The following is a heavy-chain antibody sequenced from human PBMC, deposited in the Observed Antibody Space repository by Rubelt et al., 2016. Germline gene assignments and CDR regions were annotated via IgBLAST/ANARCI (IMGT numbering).Heavy chain of an antibody. CDR2: LSGSGDTT. CDR1: GFTFSSHA. CDR3: AEQVVPGTAHQFAMDV. Sequence: EVQLVESGGGLIQPGGSLRVSCAASGFTFSSHAMNWVRLAPGKGLEWVSGLSGSGDTTYYADSGRRLCLQMNSLRAEDTAGYYRAEQVVPGTAHQFAMDVWGQGTKVTVSS. J-gene: IGHJ6*02. V-gene: IGHV3-23*04. D-gene: IGHD6-19*01.